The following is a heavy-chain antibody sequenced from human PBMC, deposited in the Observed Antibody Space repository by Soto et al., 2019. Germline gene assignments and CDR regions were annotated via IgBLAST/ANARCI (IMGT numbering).Heavy chain of an antibody. V-gene: IGHV1-2*02. CDR2: INPNSGGT. CDR3: ARDRLGSGSYFTSGGDY. D-gene: IGHD3-10*01. J-gene: IGHJ4*02. CDR1: GYTFTGYY. Sequence: QVQLVQSGAEVKKPGASVKVSCKASGYTFTGYYMNWVRQAPGQGLEWMGWINPNSGGTEYAPKFQGRVTLTRDTSITTAYMMLNRLRSDDTAVYYCARDRLGSGSYFTSGGDYWGQGTLVTVSS.